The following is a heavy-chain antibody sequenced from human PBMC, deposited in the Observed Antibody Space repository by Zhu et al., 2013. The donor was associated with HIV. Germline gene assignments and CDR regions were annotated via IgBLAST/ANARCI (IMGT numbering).Heavy chain of an antibody. J-gene: IGHJ6*02. CDR3: ARGLRVTISGVVIFDGMDA. CDR2: MNPNSDNT. Sequence: QVQLVQSGAEVKKPGASVKVSCKASGYTFTSRDINWVRQATGQGLEWMGWMNPNSDNTGYAHKFQGRVTMTRNTSTSTAYMELSSLRSEDTAVYYCARGLRVTISGVVIFDGMDAWGQGTTVTVSS. D-gene: IGHD3-3*01. V-gene: IGHV1-8*01. CDR1: GYTFTSRD.